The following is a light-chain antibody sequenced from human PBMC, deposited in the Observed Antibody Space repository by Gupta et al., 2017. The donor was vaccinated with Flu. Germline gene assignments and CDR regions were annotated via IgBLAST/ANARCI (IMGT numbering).Light chain of an antibody. V-gene: IGKV2-30*01. CDR2: LVS. Sequence: DVLMTQSPLSLPVTLGQPASISCRSSQGLVYSDGNTYLHWFQQRPGQSPRRLIYLVSHRESGVPDRFSGSGSGTDFTLKISRVEAEDVGAYYCRQSEHCPWAFGQGTXLEIK. J-gene: IGKJ1*01. CDR1: QGLVYSDGNTY. CDR3: RQSEHCPWA.